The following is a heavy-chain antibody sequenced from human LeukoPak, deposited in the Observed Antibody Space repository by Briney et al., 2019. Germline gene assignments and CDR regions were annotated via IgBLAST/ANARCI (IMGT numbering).Heavy chain of an antibody. D-gene: IGHD1/OR15-1a*01. CDR1: GYTFTGYY. Sequence: ASVTVSCKASGYTFTGYYMHWVRQAPGQGLEWMGWINPNSGGTNYAQKFQGRVTITADKSTSTAYMELSSLRSEDTAVYYCASSTGTNPNWFDPWGQGTLVTVSS. CDR3: ASSTGTNPNWFDP. V-gene: IGHV1-2*02. J-gene: IGHJ5*02. CDR2: INPNSGGT.